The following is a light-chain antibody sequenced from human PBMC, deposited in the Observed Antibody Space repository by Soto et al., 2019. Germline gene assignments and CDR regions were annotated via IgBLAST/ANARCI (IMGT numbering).Light chain of an antibody. J-gene: IGKJ1*01. Sequence: DIQMTQSPSSLSSSVGDRVTITCRASQGIRNYLAWYQQKPGQVPKLLIYGASTLQSGVPSRCSGIGSGTDFTLTISSLQPEDVATYYCQKYNRARKTFGQGTKVEIK. CDR3: QKYNRARKT. V-gene: IGKV1-27*01. CDR1: QGIRNY. CDR2: GAS.